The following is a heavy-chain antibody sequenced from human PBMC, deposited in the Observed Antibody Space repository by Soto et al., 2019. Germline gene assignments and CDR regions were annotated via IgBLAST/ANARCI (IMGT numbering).Heavy chain of an antibody. Sequence: QVQLVESGGGVVQPGGSLRLTCAASGFTFSRYAMHWVRQAPAKGLEWVAGIWYDGTQKYYADSVKGRFIISRDNSKKTLYLEMNSLRAEDTAVYYCARAGGTTVTGLWHFDSWGQGTLVTVSS. CDR1: GFTFSRYA. J-gene: IGHJ4*02. V-gene: IGHV3-33*01. CDR2: IWYDGTQK. D-gene: IGHD4-17*01. CDR3: ARAGGTTVTGLWHFDS.